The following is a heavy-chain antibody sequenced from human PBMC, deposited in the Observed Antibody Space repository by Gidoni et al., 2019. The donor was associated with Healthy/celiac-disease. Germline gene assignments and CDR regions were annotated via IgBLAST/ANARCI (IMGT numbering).Heavy chain of an antibody. CDR1: GFTFSSYA. CDR3: AKAGVYGGNSPYFDY. J-gene: IGHJ4*02. Sequence: EVQLLESGGGLLQPGGSLRLSCAASGFTFSSYAIRWVRQAPGKGLEWVSAISGSGGSTYYADSVKGRFTISRDNSKNTLYLQMNSLRAEDTAVYYCAKAGVYGGNSPYFDYWGQGTLVTVSS. CDR2: ISGSGGST. D-gene: IGHD2-21*02. V-gene: IGHV3-23*01.